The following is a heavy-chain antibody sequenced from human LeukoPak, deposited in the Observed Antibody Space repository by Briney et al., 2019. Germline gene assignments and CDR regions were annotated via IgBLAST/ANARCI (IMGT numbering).Heavy chain of an antibody. Sequence: SGGSLRLSCAASGFTFSDYYMSWIRQAPGKGLEWVSYISSSSSYTNYADSVKGRFTISRDNAKNSPYLQMNSLRAEDAAVYYCARVAYGYSVDYWGQGTLVTVSS. CDR3: ARVAYGYSVDY. CDR2: ISSSSSYT. CDR1: GFTFSDYY. D-gene: IGHD5-18*01. V-gene: IGHV3-11*06. J-gene: IGHJ4*02.